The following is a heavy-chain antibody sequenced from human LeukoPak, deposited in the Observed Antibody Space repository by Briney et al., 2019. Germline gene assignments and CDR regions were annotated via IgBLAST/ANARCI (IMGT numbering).Heavy chain of an antibody. Sequence: PSETLSLTCAVYGGSFSGYYWSWIRQPPGKGLEWIGEINHSGSTNYNPSLKSRVTISVDTSKNQFSLKLSSVTAADTAVYYCGRAATRNYFFWGVFSPGGKGFPPGGQEPRVPVP. CDR1: GGSFSGYY. CDR2: INHSGST. CDR3: GRAATRNYFFWGVFSPGGKGFPP. J-gene: IGHJ5*02. V-gene: IGHV4-34*01. D-gene: IGHD3-3*01.